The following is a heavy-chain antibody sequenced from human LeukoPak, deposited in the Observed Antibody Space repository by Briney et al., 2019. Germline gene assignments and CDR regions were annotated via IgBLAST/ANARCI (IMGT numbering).Heavy chain of an antibody. CDR3: ARDRGYSSFDY. D-gene: IGHD4-23*01. V-gene: IGHV3-7*01. CDR1: AFSLSNFW. CDR2: IKEDGSEI. Sequence: GRCLRLSCVASAFSLSNFWMSWVRQAPGKGLEWVANIKEDGSEINYADSVKGRFTISRDNAKNSLHLQMNSLTVDDTAVYYCARDRGYSSFDYWGQGTLVTVSS. J-gene: IGHJ4*02.